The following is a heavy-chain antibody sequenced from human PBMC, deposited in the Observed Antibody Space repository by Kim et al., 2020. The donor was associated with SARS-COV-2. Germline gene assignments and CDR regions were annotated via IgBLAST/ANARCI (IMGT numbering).Heavy chain of an antibody. V-gene: IGHV4-59*13. Sequence: SETLSLTCTVSGGSISSYYWSWIRQPPRKGLEWIGYIYYSGSTNYNPSLKSRVTISVDTSKNQFSLKLSSVTAADTAVYYCARYSSSWSTSRFDYWGQGTLVTVSS. CDR1: GGSISSYY. CDR2: IYYSGST. D-gene: IGHD6-13*01. J-gene: IGHJ4*02. CDR3: ARYSSSWSTSRFDY.